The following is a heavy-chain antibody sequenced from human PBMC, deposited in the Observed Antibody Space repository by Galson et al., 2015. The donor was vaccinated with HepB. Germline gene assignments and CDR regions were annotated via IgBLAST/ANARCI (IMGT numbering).Heavy chain of an antibody. Sequence: SLRLSCAASGFSFSSYSMTWVRQAPGKGLEWVSSISSGSTYIYYADSMKGRFTISRDNAKNSLYLQMNSLRAEDTAVYYCARDLRYYGSGTYFLDYWGQGTLVTVSS. V-gene: IGHV3-21*01. CDR2: ISSGSTYI. CDR3: ARDLRYYGSGTYFLDY. J-gene: IGHJ4*02. D-gene: IGHD3-10*01. CDR1: GFSFSSYS.